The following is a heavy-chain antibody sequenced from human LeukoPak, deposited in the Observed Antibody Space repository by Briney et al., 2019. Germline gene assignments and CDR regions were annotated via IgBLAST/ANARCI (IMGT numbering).Heavy chain of an antibody. D-gene: IGHD4-17*01. CDR3: ARDGDGNFDY. Sequence: GGSLRLSCAASGFIFSTYTMNWVRQAPGKGLEWISSISSGSANIYYADSVKGRFTISRDNAKNSLYLQMNSLRAEDTAMYYCARDGDGNFDYWGQGTLVTVSS. V-gene: IGHV3-48*04. J-gene: IGHJ4*02. CDR1: GFIFSTYT. CDR2: ISSGSANI.